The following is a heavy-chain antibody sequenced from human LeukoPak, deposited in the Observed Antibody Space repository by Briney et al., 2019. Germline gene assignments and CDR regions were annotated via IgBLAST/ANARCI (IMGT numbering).Heavy chain of an antibody. CDR2: IRTDGSEK. CDR1: GFTFSDYW. V-gene: IGHV3-7*01. J-gene: IGHJ1*01. D-gene: IGHD2-2*01. Sequence: GGSLRLSCEASGFTFSDYWMSWVRQAPGKGLEWVANIRTDGSEKYYVDSVKGRFTISRDNAKNSLYLQMNSLRAEDTAVYYCATYSSSNAREFQYWGQGTLVTVSS. CDR3: ATYSSSNAREFQY.